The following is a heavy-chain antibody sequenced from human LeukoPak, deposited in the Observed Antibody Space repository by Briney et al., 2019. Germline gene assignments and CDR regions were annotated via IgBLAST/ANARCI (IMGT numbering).Heavy chain of an antibody. V-gene: IGHV4-34*01. CDR2: INHSGST. Sequence: TSETLSLTCAVYGGSFSGYYWSWIRQPPGKGLEWIGEINHSGSTKYNPSLKSRVTISVDTSKDQFSLKLSSVTAADTAVYYCARGRRRDYFDYWGQGTLVTVSS. CDR1: GGSFSGYY. J-gene: IGHJ4*02. CDR3: ARGRRRDYFDY.